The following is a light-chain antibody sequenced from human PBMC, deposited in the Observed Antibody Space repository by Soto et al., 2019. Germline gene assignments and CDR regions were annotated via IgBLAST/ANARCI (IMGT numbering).Light chain of an antibody. CDR2: DNN. J-gene: IGLJ3*02. V-gene: IGLV1-51*01. CDR1: SSNIGNNY. CDR3: GTWDSSLSAGV. Sequence: QSVLTQPPSVSAAPGQKVTISCSGSSSNIGNNYVSWYQQLPGTAPKLLIYDNNERPSGIPDRFSGSKPGTSASLGITGLQTGDEADYYCGTWDSSLSAGVFGGGTKVTVL.